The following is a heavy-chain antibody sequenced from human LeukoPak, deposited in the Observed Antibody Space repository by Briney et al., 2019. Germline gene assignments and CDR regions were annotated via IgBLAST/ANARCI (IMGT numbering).Heavy chain of an antibody. CDR1: GFTFSSYW. Sequence: GGSLRLSCAASGFTFSSYWMSWVRQAPGKGLEWVANIKQDGSEKYYVDSVKGRFTISRDNAKNSPYLQMNSLRAEDTAVYYCARGLYSSGWYEGSFDYWGQGTLVTVSS. J-gene: IGHJ4*02. CDR2: IKQDGSEK. V-gene: IGHV3-7*01. CDR3: ARGLYSSGWYEGSFDY. D-gene: IGHD6-19*01.